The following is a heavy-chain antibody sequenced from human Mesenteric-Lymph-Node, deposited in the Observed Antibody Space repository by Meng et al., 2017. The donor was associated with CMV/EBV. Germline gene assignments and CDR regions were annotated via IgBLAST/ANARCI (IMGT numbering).Heavy chain of an antibody. CDR2: ISAYNGNT. J-gene: IGHJ6*02. CDR1: GYTFTSYG. CDR3: ACVGAPNPLYYYYYYGMDV. D-gene: IGHD1-26*01. Sequence: ASVKVSCKASGYTFTSYGISWVRQAPGQGLEWMGWISAYNGNTNYAQKFQGRVTITTDESTSTAYMELSSLRSEDTAVYYCACVGAPNPLYYYYYYGMDVWGQGTTVTVSS. V-gene: IGHV1-18*01.